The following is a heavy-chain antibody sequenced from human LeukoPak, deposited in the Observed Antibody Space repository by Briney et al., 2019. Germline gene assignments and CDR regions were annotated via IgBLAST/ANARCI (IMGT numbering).Heavy chain of an antibody. Sequence: GGSLGLSCAASGFRFGGSTISWVRQAPGKGLQWVSSISDSGNTYYAESLKGRITVSRDNAKNSLFLQMNSLRADDTAVYYCARDASRGLVVWGHGTTVTVSS. CDR1: GFRFGGST. CDR2: ISDSGNT. J-gene: IGHJ6*02. V-gene: IGHV3-21*01. CDR3: ARDASRGLVV.